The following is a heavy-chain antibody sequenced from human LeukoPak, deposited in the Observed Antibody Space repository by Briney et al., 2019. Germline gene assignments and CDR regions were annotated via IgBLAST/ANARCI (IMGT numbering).Heavy chain of an antibody. CDR1: GFTFSSYG. Sequence: GGSLRLSCAASGFTFSSYGMSWVRQAPGKGLEWVSAISGSGGSTYYADSVKGRFTISRDNSKNTLYLQMNSLRAEDTAVYYCAKRQGGPGWFDPWGQGTLVTVSS. CDR3: AKRQGGPGWFDP. V-gene: IGHV3-23*01. D-gene: IGHD2-8*02. CDR2: ISGSGGST. J-gene: IGHJ5*02.